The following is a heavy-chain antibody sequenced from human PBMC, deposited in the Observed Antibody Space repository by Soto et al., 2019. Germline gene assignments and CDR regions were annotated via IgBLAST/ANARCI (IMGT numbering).Heavy chain of an antibody. CDR1: GGTFSSYA. V-gene: IGHV1-69*13. Sequence: GASVKVSCKASGGTFSSYAISWVRQAPGQGLEWMGGIIPIFGTANYAQKFQGRVTITADESTSTAYMELSSLRSEDTAVYYCARGEIMVRGVVLNTYGMDVWGQGTTVTVSS. D-gene: IGHD3-10*01. J-gene: IGHJ6*02. CDR2: IIPIFGTA. CDR3: ARGEIMVRGVVLNTYGMDV.